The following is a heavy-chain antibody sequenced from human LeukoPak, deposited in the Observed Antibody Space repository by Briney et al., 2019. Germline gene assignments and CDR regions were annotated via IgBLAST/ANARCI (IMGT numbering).Heavy chain of an antibody. CDR3: ARDTHLLAGIVVVPAASYYFDY. CDR1: GYTFTGYY. CDR2: INPNSGGT. J-gene: IGHJ4*02. V-gene: IGHV1-2*02. Sequence: GASVKVSCKASGYTFTGYYMHWVRQAPGQGLEWMGWINPNSGGTNYAQKFQGRVTMTRDTSISTAYMELSRLRSDDTAVYYCARDTHLLAGIVVVPAASYYFDYWGQGTLVTVSS. D-gene: IGHD2-2*01.